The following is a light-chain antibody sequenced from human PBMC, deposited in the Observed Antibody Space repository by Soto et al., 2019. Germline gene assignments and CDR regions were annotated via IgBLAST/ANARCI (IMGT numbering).Light chain of an antibody. Sequence: EIVLTQSPGTLSLSPGERATLSCRASQSVSSSYLAWYQQKPGQAPRLLIYGSSRRATGIPDRFSGSGSGTDFTLTISRLEPEDFAVYYCQQYGSSPQTFGQGTTVEIK. CDR1: QSVSSSY. J-gene: IGKJ1*01. CDR3: QQYGSSPQT. CDR2: GSS. V-gene: IGKV3-20*01.